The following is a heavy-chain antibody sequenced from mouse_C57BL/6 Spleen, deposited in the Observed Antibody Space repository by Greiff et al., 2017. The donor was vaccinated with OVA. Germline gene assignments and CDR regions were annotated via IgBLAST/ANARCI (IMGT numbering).Heavy chain of an antibody. CDR3: ARDYGSSLLYFYV. CDR1: GYTFTSYW. CDR2: IHPNSGST. J-gene: IGHJ1*03. Sequence: VQLQQPGAELVKPGASVKLSCKASGYTFTSYWMHWVKQRPGQGLEWIGMIHPNSGSTNYNEKFKSKATLTVDKSSSTAYMQLSSLTSEDSAVYYCARDYGSSLLYFYVWGTGTTVTVSS. V-gene: IGHV1-64*01. D-gene: IGHD1-1*01.